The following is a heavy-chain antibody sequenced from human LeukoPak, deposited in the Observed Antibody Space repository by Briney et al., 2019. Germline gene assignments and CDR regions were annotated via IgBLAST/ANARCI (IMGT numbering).Heavy chain of an antibody. Sequence: PGGSLRLSCAASGFTVSSSYMSWVRQAPGKVLEWVFLLYSADSTYYADSVKGRFTISRDKSKNTLNLQMSSLRAEDTAVYYCARAPTYYDSSPSYLYYFDYWGQGTLVTVSS. D-gene: IGHD3-22*01. J-gene: IGHJ4*02. V-gene: IGHV3-53*01. CDR1: GFTVSSSY. CDR3: ARAPTYYDSSPSYLYYFDY. CDR2: LYSADST.